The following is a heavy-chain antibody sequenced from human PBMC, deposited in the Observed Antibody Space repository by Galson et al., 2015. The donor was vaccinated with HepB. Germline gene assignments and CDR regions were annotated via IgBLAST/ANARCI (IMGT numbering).Heavy chain of an antibody. V-gene: IGHV3-11*06. CDR1: GFTFSDYY. J-gene: IGHJ4*02. Sequence: SLRLSCAASGFTFSDYYMSWIRQAPGKGLEWVSYISSSSSYTNYADSVKGRFTISRDNAKNSLYLQMNSLRAEDTAVYYCARAITMVRGVIIKFDYWGQGTLVTVPS. CDR3: ARAITMVRGVIIKFDY. D-gene: IGHD3-10*01. CDR2: ISSSSSYT.